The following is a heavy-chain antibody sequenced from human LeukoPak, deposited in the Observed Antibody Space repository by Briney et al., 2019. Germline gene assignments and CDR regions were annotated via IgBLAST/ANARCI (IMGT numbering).Heavy chain of an antibody. CDR2: IYPVDSDT. CDR3: ASAVVGAHGAFDI. J-gene: IGHJ3*02. V-gene: IGHV5-51*01. CDR1: GYSFISYW. Sequence: GESLKISCESSGYSFISYWIGWVRQMPGKGLEWMGIIYPVDSDTRYSPSFQGQVTISADKSISTAYLQWSSLKASDTAMYYCASAVVGAHGAFDIWGQGTMVTVSS. D-gene: IGHD1-26*01.